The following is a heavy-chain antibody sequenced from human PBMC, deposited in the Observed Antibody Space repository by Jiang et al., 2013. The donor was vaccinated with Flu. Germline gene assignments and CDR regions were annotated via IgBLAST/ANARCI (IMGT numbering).Heavy chain of an antibody. D-gene: IGHD6-19*01. J-gene: IGHJ5*02. V-gene: IGHV1-2*02. Sequence: GAEVKKPGASVKVSCKASGYTFTGYYMHWVRQAPGQGLEWMGWINPNSGGTNYAQKFQGRVTMTRDTSISTAYMELSRLRSDDTAVYYCARDLPIAVAPHNWFDPWGQGTLVTVSS. CDR2: INPNSGGT. CDR1: GYTFTGYY. CDR3: ARDLPIAVAPHNWFDP.